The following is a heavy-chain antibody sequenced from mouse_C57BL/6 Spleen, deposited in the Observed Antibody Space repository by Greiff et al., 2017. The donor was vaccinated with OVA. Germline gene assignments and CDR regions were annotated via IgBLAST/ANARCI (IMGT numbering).Heavy chain of an antibody. CDR1: GYSFTDYN. CDR2: INPNYGTT. Sequence: EVQLVESGPELVKPGASVKISCKASGYSFTDYNMNWVKQSNGKSLEWIGVINPNYGTTSYNQKFKGKATLTVDQSSSTAYMQLNSLTSEDSAVYYCARSDYGSSYDYFDYWGQGTTLTVSS. CDR3: ARSDYGSSYDYFDY. V-gene: IGHV1-39*01. J-gene: IGHJ2*01. D-gene: IGHD1-1*01.